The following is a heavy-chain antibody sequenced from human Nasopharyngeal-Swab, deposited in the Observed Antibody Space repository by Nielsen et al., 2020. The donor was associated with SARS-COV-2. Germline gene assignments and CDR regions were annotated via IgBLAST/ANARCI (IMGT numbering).Heavy chain of an antibody. CDR3: ASDSSGYLFNYGMDV. CDR2: IHYSGSP. D-gene: IGHD3-22*01. J-gene: IGHJ6*02. Sequence: SETLSLTCTVSGGSISSYYWSWIRQLPGKGLEWIGYIHYSGSPNYNPTLKRRVTISVDTSKTQSSLKLSSGTAADTAVYYCASDSSGYLFNYGMDVWVQGTTVTVSS. CDR1: GGSISSYY. V-gene: IGHV4-59*08.